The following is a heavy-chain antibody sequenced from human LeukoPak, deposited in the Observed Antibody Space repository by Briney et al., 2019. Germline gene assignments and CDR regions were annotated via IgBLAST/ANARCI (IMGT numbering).Heavy chain of an antibody. D-gene: IGHD3-3*01. Sequence: PSETLSLTCTVSGGSISSGGYYWSWLRQPPGKGLEWIGYISHSGDTFYSPSLKSRVTISEDRSKNQFSLKLSSVTAADTAVYYCARDLGDFWNGYMIRAFDIWGQGTMVTVSS. CDR1: GGSISSGGYY. V-gene: IGHV4-30-2*01. CDR2: ISHSGDT. J-gene: IGHJ3*02. CDR3: ARDLGDFWNGYMIRAFDI.